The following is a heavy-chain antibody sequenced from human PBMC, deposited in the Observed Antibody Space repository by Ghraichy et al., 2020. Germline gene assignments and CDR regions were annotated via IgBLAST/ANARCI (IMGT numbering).Heavy chain of an antibody. CDR2: ISGSGGST. CDR1: GFTFSSYA. J-gene: IGHJ4*02. Sequence: GGSLRLSCAASGFTFSSYAMSWVRQAPGKGLEWVSAISGSGGSTYYADSVKGRFTISRDNSKNTLYLQMNSLRAEDTAVYYCAKDLTPYCSGGSCPRTGFDYWGQGTLVTVSS. D-gene: IGHD2-15*01. V-gene: IGHV3-23*01. CDR3: AKDLTPYCSGGSCPRTGFDY.